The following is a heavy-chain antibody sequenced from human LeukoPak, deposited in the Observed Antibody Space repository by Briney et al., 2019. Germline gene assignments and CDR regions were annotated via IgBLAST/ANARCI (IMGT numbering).Heavy chain of an antibody. J-gene: IGHJ4*02. V-gene: IGHV3-23*01. CDR3: AKDVFYYRVGIVGATLDY. Sequence: PGGSLRLSCAASGFTFSSYAMSWVRQAPGKGLEWVSAVSGSGGSTYYADSVKGRFTISRDNSKNTLYLQMNSLRAEDTAVYYCAKDVFYYRVGIVGATLDYWGQGTLVTVSS. D-gene: IGHD1-26*01. CDR1: GFTFSSYA. CDR2: VSGSGGST.